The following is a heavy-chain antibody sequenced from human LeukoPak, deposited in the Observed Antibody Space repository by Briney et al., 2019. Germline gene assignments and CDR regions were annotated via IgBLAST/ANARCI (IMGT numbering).Heavy chain of an antibody. D-gene: IGHD5-18*01. CDR1: GGSISSSSYY. V-gene: IGHV4-39*07. J-gene: IGHJ6*02. CDR2: IYHSGST. Sequence: PSETLSLTCTVSGGSISSSSYYWGWLRQPPGKGLEWIGSIYHSGSTYYNPSLKSRVTISVDTSKNQFSMKLSSVTAADTAVYYWSIRPLYSYGPSHCGMDVGGQETTVTASS. CDR3: SIRPLYSYGPSHCGMDV.